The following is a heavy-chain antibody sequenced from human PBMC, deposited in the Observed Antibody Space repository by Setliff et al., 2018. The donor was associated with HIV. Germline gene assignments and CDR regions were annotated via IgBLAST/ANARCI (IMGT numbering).Heavy chain of an antibody. CDR3: ASHFGYCSSTSCEGY. Sequence: PSETLSLTCTVSGGSISNYYWSWIRQPAEKGLEWIGRIYSSGRTNYNPSLKSRVTISVDTSKNQFSLKLYSVTAADTAVYYCASHFGYCSSTSCEGYWGQGALVTVSS. D-gene: IGHD2-2*01. V-gene: IGHV4-4*07. CDR1: GGSISNYY. CDR2: IYSSGRT. J-gene: IGHJ4*02.